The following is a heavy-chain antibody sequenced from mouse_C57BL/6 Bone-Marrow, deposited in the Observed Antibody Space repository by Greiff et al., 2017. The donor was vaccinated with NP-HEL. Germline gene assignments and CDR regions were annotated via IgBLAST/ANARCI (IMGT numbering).Heavy chain of an antibody. CDR3: TSKIEFITTVVATDYYAMDY. D-gene: IGHD1-1*01. CDR2: IYPGNSDT. J-gene: IGHJ4*01. CDR1: GYTFTSYW. Sequence: VQLQQSGTVLARPGASVKMSCKTSGYTFTSYWMHWVKQRPGQGLEWIGAIYPGNSDTSYNQKFKGKAKLTAVTSASTAYMELSSLTNEDSAVYYCTSKIEFITTVVATDYYAMDYWGQGTSVTVSS. V-gene: IGHV1-5*01.